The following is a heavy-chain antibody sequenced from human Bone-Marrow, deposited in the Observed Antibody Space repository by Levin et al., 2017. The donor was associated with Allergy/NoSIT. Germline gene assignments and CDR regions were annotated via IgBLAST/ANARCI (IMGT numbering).Heavy chain of an antibody. J-gene: IGHJ3*02. CDR1: GFTVSSNY. V-gene: IGHV3-66*02. Sequence: SGGSLRLSCAASGFTVSSNYMSWVRQAPGKGLEWVSVIYSGGSTYYADSVKGRSTISRDNSKNTLYLQMNSLRAEDTAVYYCRLTGYWAFDIWGQGTMVTVSS. CDR2: IYSGGST. D-gene: IGHD3-9*01. CDR3: RLTGYWAFDI.